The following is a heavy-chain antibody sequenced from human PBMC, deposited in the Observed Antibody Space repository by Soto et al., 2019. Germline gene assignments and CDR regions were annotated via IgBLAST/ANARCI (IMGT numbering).Heavy chain of an antibody. CDR2: IYCDDDK. D-gene: IGHD3-16*01. J-gene: IGHJ4*02. CDR3: ASGGDTTYSFDY. CDR1: GFSLSTSGVG. Sequence: SGPTLVNPTQTLTLTCTFCGFSLSTSGVGVGWIRQPPGKALEWLALIYCDDDKRYSPSLKNKLTITKDTSKNQVVLTMTNMDPVDTATYYCASGGDTTYSFDYWGQGTLVTVSS. V-gene: IGHV2-5*02.